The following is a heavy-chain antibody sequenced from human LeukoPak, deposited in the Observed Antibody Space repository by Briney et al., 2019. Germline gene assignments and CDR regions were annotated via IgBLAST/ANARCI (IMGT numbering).Heavy chain of an antibody. J-gene: IGHJ4*02. CDR2: IYYSGGT. CDR3: ARYYYGSGKQPY. D-gene: IGHD3-10*01. CDR1: GGSISSSSYF. Sequence: SETLSLTCTVSGGSISSSSYFWGWIRQPPGKGLECIGNIYYSGGTSYNPSLKSRVTISVDTSKNPFSVKLSSVTAADTAIYYCARYYYGSGKQPYWGQGTLVTVSS. V-gene: IGHV4-39*01.